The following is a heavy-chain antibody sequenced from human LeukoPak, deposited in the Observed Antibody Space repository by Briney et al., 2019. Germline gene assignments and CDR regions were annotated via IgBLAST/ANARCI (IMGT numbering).Heavy chain of an antibody. CDR2: IRYDGGNK. CDR1: GFTFSSYG. V-gene: IGHV3-30*02. Sequence: GGSLRLSCAASGFTFSSYGMHWVRQAPGKGLEWVAFIRYDGGNKYYADSVKGRFTISRDNSKNTLYLQMNSLRAEDTAVYYCAKGPLVGRWLYFDYWGQGTLVTVSS. CDR3: AKGPLVGRWLYFDY. D-gene: IGHD5-24*01. J-gene: IGHJ4*02.